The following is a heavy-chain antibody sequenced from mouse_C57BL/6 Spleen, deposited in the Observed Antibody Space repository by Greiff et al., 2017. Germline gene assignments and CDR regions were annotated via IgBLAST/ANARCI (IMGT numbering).Heavy chain of an antibody. Sequence: VQLQESGAELVKPGASVKISCKASGYAFSSYWMNWVKQRPGKGLEWIGQIYPGDGDTNYNGKFKGKATLTADKSSSTAYMQLSSLTSEDSAVYFCARDYYSNSMDYWGQGTSVTVSS. J-gene: IGHJ4*01. CDR2: IYPGDGDT. D-gene: IGHD2-5*01. V-gene: IGHV1-80*01. CDR1: GYAFSSYW. CDR3: ARDYYSNSMDY.